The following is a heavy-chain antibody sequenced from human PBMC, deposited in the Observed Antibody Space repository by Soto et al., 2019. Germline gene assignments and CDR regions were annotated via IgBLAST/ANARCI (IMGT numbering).Heavy chain of an antibody. CDR1: VFTFINAW. V-gene: IGHV3-15*01. Sequence: PGWSLRLSCASSVFTFINAWMSWVRQAPGKGLEWVGRIKSKTDGGTTDYAAPVKGRFTISRDDSKNTLYLQMNSLKTEDTAVYYCTTDPDLGYYYYGMDVWGQGTTVTVSS. CDR2: IKSKTDGGTT. CDR3: TTDPDLGYYYYGMDV. J-gene: IGHJ6*02.